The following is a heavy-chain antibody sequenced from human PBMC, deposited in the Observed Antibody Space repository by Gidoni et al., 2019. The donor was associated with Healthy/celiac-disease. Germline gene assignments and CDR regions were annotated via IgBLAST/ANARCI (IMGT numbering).Heavy chain of an antibody. Sequence: QVQPVQSGAEVKKPVASVQVPCKYSGYTFTSYAIDWVRQATGQGLEWMGWINPNSSNTGYAQKLQSRATMTRTTTISTAYMRLSSLRSEDKAGYNCAGGGGSSDYWGQGTLVTVSS. CDR3: AGGGGSSDY. D-gene: IGHD3-16*01. J-gene: IGHJ4*02. V-gene: IGHV1-8*02. CDR1: GYTFTSYA. CDR2: INPNSSNT.